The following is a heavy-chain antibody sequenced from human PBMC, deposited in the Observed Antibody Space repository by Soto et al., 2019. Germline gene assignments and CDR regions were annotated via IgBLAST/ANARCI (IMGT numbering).Heavy chain of an antibody. CDR2: ISAYNGNT. Sequence: SVKVSCKASGYTFTSYGISWVRQAPGQGLEWMGWISAYNGNTNYAQKLQGRVTMTTDTSTSTAYMELRSLRSDDTAVYYCASSDHDQLTVTNSHKRGPYYYYGMDVWGQGTTVTVSS. J-gene: IGHJ6*02. D-gene: IGHD4-17*01. CDR3: ASSDHDQLTVTNSHKRGPYYYYGMDV. V-gene: IGHV1-18*01. CDR1: GYTFTSYG.